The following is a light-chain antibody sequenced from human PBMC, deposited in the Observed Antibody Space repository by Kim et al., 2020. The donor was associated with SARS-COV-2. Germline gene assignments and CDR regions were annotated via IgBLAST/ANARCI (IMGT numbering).Light chain of an antibody. V-gene: IGKV1-5*03. CDR3: QQYYSLYT. CDR2: RAS. J-gene: IGKJ2*01. CDR1: QTIDTW. Sequence: DIQMTQSPSTLSASVGDRVTITCRASQTIDTWLTWYQQKPGKAPKLLIYRASTLESGVPSRFSGSGSGTEFTLTISSLQPDDFATYYCQQYYSLYTCGQGTKLEI.